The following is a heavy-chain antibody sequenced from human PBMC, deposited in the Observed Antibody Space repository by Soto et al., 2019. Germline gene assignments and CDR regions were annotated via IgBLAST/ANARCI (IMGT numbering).Heavy chain of an antibody. CDR2: ISYDGSKK. CDR3: ASPRLSSDGTTPIDY. J-gene: IGHJ4*02. D-gene: IGHD1-1*01. Sequence: QVQLVESGGGVVQPGRSLRLSCAASGFTFSSYAMHWVRQAPGKGLEWVAVISYDGSKKYYADSVKGRFTISRDNSKTKLYLQVNSMRAEETAVYYCASPRLSSDGTTPIDYWGQGTLVTVSS. CDR1: GFTFSSYA. V-gene: IGHV3-30-3*01.